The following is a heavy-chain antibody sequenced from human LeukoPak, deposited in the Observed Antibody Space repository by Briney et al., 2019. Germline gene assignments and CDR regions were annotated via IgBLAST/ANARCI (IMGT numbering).Heavy chain of an antibody. CDR2: ISDDGSRA. D-gene: IGHD5/OR15-5a*01. CDR3: ATDRERDPSVYFLV. V-gene: IGHV3-23*01. J-gene: IGHJ4*02. Sequence: GSLRLSCAASGFTFSDYAMSWVRQAPEKGLEWVSSISDDGSRAYYADSVKGRFTISRDNSENTVFLQMNSLRAEDSAVYYCATDRERDPSVYFLVGGQGTLITVSS. CDR1: GFTFSDYA.